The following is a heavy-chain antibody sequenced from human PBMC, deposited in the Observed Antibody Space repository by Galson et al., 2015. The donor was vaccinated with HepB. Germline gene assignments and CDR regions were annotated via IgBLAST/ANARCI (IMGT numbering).Heavy chain of an antibody. V-gene: IGHV3-15*01. J-gene: IGHJ4*02. CDR2: IKRKTDGGTT. CDR3: TARLRDVSWRPKPTDC. Sequence: SLRLSCAASGFTFSDAWMSWVRQAPGKGLEWVGRIKRKTDGGTTDYAVPVKGRFTISRDDLENTLYLQMDSLKTEDTAIYYCTARLRDVSWRPKPTDCWGQGTLVTVSS. D-gene: IGHD1-14*01. CDR1: GFTFSDAW.